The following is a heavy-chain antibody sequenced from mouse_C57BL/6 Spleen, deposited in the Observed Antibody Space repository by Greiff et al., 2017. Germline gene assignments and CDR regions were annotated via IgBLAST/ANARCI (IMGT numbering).Heavy chain of an antibody. CDR3: ARGRGYGNPAWFAY. Sequence: EVMLVESEGGLVQPGSSMKLSCTASGFTFSDSYMAWVRQVPETGLEWVAYIYYDGSSTYYLDSLKSRFIISRDNAKNILYLQMSSLKSEDTAAYYCARGRGYGNPAWFAYWGQGTLVTVSA. CDR2: IYYDGSST. D-gene: IGHD2-10*02. V-gene: IGHV5-16*01. CDR1: GFTFSDSY. J-gene: IGHJ3*01.